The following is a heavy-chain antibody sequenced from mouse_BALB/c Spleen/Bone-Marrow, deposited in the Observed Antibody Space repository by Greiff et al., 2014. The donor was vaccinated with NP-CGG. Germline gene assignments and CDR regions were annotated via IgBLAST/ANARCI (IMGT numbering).Heavy chain of an antibody. V-gene: IGHV1-14*01. J-gene: IGHJ4*01. CDR1: GYTFTSYV. CDR3: ARWGIIYYYGSSPYAMDY. Sequence: VHVKQSGPELVKPGASVKMSCKASGYTFTSYVMHWVKQKPGQGLEWIGYINPYNDGTKCNEKFKGKATLTSDKSSSTAYMELSSLTSEDSAVYYCARWGIIYYYGSSPYAMDYWGQGTSVTVSS. D-gene: IGHD1-1*01. CDR2: INPYNDGT.